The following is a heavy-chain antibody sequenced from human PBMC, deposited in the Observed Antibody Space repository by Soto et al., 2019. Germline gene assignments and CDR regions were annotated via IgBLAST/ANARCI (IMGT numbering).Heavy chain of an antibody. J-gene: IGHJ6*02. CDR3: ARTRVGATPQDYYWMDV. D-gene: IGHD1-26*01. CDR2: ISSSSSYI. CDR1: GFTFSSDS. Sequence: GGSLSLSCTASGFTFSSDSMNWVRKPPGQGLEWVSSISSSSSYIYYADSVKSRFTIFRDNAKNSLYLQMNSLGAEDTAVYYCARTRVGATPQDYYWMDVWGQGTMVTVSS. V-gene: IGHV3-21*01.